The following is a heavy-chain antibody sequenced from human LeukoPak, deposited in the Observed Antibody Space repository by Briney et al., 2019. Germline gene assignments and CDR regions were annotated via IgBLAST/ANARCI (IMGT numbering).Heavy chain of an antibody. V-gene: IGHV4-59*01. CDR3: ARGVDYTNPLIDYYYYMDV. Sequence: SETLSLTCTVSGGSISSYYWSWIRQPPGKGLEWIGYIYYSGSTNYNPSLESRVTISVDTSKNQFSLKLSSVTAADTAVYYCARGVDYTNPLIDYYYYMDVWGKGTTVTVSS. D-gene: IGHD4-11*01. CDR2: IYYSGST. J-gene: IGHJ6*03. CDR1: GGSISSYY.